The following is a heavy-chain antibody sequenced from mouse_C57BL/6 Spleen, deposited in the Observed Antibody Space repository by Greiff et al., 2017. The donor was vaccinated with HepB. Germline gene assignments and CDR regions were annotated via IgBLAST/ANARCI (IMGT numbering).Heavy chain of an antibody. J-gene: IGHJ4*01. CDR3: TRDRGMDY. D-gene: IGHD2-14*01. Sequence: VQLQQSGAELVRPGASVMLSCKASGYTFTDYEMHWVKQTPVHGLEWIGAIDPETGGTAYNQKFKGKAILTADKSSSTAYMELRSLTSEDSAVYYCTRDRGMDYWGQGTSVTVSS. CDR2: IDPETGGT. V-gene: IGHV1-15*01. CDR1: GYTFTDYE.